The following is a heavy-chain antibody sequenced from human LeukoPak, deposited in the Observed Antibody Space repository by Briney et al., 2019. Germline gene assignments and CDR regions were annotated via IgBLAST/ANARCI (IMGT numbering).Heavy chain of an antibody. CDR2: ITKSGDAA. CDR3: AYVVGGY. V-gene: IGHV3-23*01. Sequence: PGGSLRLSCAVSGITFSTFGVSWVRQAPGKGLEWVSTITKSGDAAYYADSVKGRFTISRDNSKATLYLQMKSLRAEDTDVYYCAYVVGGYWGQGTLVTVSS. CDR1: GITFSTFG. J-gene: IGHJ4*02. D-gene: IGHD2-21*01.